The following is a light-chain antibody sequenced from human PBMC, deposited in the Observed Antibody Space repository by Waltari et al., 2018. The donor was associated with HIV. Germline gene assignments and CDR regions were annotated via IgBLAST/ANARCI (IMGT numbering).Light chain of an antibody. J-gene: IGLJ1*01. CDR2: NVN. CDR3: CSHAGNFIFA. Sequence: QSALTQPHSVSGSPGQSLTISCPGTSRYVDTFVSWYQQHPGKAPQVIIYNVNNRPSGVPDRFSGSKSGSTAFLTISGLQADDEAEYHCCSHAGNFIFAFGTGTKVTVL. CDR1: SRYVDTF. V-gene: IGLV2-11*01.